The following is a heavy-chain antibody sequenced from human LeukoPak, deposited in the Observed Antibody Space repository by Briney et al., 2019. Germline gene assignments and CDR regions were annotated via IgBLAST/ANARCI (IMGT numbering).Heavy chain of an antibody. CDR1: GFTFSSYA. CDR3: AKDYGGNFGAFDY. V-gene: IGHV3-23*01. D-gene: IGHD4-23*01. CDR2: ISGSGGST. J-gene: IGHJ4*02. Sequence: GGPLRLSCAASGFTFSSYAMSWVRQAPGKGLEWVSAISGSGGSTYYADSVKGRFTISRDNSKNTLYLQMNSLRAEDTAVYYCAKDYGGNFGAFDYWGQGTLVTVSS.